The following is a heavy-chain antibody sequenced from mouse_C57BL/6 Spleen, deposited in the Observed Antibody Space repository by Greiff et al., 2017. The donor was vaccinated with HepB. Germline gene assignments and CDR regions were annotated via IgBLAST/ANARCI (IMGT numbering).Heavy chain of an antibody. CDR2: IDPSDSYT. J-gene: IGHJ3*01. D-gene: IGHD1-1*01. CDR3: AKLGGSSHFAY. CDR1: GYTFTSYW. V-gene: IGHV1-50*01. Sequence: QVQLQQPGAELVKPGASVKLSCKASGYTFTSYWMQWVKQRPGQGLEWIGEIDPSDSYTNYNQKFKGKATLTVDTSSSTAYMQLSSLTSEDSAVYYCAKLGGSSHFAYWGQGTLVTVSA.